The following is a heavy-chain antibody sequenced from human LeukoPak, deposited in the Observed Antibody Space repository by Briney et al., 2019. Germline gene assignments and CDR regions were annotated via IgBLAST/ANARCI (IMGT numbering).Heavy chain of an antibody. Sequence: GGSLRLSCAASGFTFYSYGMHWVRQAPGKGLEWVALISYNGRNNYYADSVKGRFTISRDNSKNTLYLQINSLRAEDTAVYYCAKDRARSGYTPDTYDYWGQGTLVTVSS. V-gene: IGHV3-30*18. D-gene: IGHD6-25*01. CDR3: AKDRARSGYTPDTYDY. CDR2: ISYNGRNN. CDR1: GFTFYSYG. J-gene: IGHJ4*02.